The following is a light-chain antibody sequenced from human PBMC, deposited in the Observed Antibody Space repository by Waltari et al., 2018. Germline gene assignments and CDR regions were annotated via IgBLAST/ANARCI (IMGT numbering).Light chain of an antibody. Sequence: DIQMTQSPSSLSASVGDSVTITCRASPTIHSYLNWYQQKSGKAPKLLIYAATNLHSGVPSRFSGSGSGTEFTLTITRLQPEDFATYYCQESYTAPRTCGPGTRV. J-gene: IGKJ1*01. CDR3: QESYTAPRT. V-gene: IGKV1-39*01. CDR2: AAT. CDR1: PTIHSY.